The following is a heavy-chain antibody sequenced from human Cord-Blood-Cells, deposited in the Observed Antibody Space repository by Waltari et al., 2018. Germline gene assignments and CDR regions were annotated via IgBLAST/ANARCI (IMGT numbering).Heavy chain of an antibody. D-gene: IGHD3-3*01. CDR3: ARSLRCSTSYYDYWSGYYDAFDI. J-gene: IGHJ3*02. V-gene: IGHV4-59*01. CDR2: ST. Sequence: STNYNPSLKSRVTISVDTSKNQFSLTLSSVTAADTAVYYCARSLRCSTSYYDYWSGYYDAFDIWGQGTMVTVSS.